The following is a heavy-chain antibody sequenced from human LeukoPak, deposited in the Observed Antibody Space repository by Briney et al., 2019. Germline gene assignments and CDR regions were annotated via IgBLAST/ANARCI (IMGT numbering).Heavy chain of an antibody. J-gene: IGHJ4*02. CDR2: IYWDDDK. Sequence: SGPTLVKPTQTLTLTCTFSGFSLSTTGVGVGWVRQPPGKALEWLALIYWDDDKRYSPSLKSRLTITKDTSKNQVVLTMTNMDPVDTATYYCAHRHSSGWSFDYWGQGTLVTVSS. CDR3: AHRHSSGWSFDY. D-gene: IGHD6-19*01. V-gene: IGHV2-5*02. CDR1: GFSLSTTGVG.